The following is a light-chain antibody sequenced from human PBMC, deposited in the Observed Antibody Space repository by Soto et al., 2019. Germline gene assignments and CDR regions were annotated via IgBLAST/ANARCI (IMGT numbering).Light chain of an antibody. J-gene: IGKJ2*01. CDR3: QQSYSTGYT. V-gene: IGKV1-39*01. CDR1: QSINSY. CDR2: AAS. Sequence: DIQMTQSPSSLSASVGDRVTITCRASQSINSYLNWYQQKPGKAPKLLIYAASSLQSGVPSRFSGSGFGTDFTLTISSLQPEDFATYYCQQSYSTGYTFGQGTKVDIK.